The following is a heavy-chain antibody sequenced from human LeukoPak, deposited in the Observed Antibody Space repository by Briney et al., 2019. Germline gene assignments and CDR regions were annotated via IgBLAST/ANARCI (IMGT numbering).Heavy chain of an antibody. D-gene: IGHD6-19*01. V-gene: IGHV3-69-1*01. CDR1: GFTFSSYA. CDR3: ARDLGSSGWYYAFDI. J-gene: IGHJ3*02. CDR2: ITTSSTT. Sequence: GGSLRLSCAASGFTFSSYAMSWVRQAPGEGLEWVSLITTSSTTSYADSVKGRFTISRDNAKNSLYLQMNSLRAEDTAVYYCARDLGSSGWYYAFDIWGQGTMVTVSS.